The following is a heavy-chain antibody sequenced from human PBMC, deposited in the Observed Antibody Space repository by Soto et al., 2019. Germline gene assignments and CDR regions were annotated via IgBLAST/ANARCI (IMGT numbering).Heavy chain of an antibody. CDR2: IWYDGSNK. Sequence: GGSLRLSCAASGFTFSSYGMHWVRQAPGKGLEWVAVIWYDGSNKYYADSVKGRFTISRDNSKNTLYLQMNSLRGEDTAMYYCARLGPYGSESYSFRYNWFDPWGQGTQVTVSS. CDR3: ARLGPYGSESYSFRYNWFDP. V-gene: IGHV3-33*01. CDR1: GFTFSSYG. D-gene: IGHD3-10*01. J-gene: IGHJ5*02.